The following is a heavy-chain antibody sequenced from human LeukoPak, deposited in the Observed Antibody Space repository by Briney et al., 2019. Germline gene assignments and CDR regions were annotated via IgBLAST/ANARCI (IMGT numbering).Heavy chain of an antibody. CDR2: IIPIFGTA. CDR1: GGTFSSYA. J-gene: IGHJ1*01. CDR3: GISEGIFWSGYFSAESFQH. D-gene: IGHD3-3*01. Sequence: ASVKVSCKASGGTFSSYAISWVRQAPGQGLEWMGGIIPIFGTANYAQKFQGRVTITADESTSTAYMELSSLRSEDTAVYYGGISEGIFWSGYFSAESFQHWGQGTLFTVSS. V-gene: IGHV1-69*13.